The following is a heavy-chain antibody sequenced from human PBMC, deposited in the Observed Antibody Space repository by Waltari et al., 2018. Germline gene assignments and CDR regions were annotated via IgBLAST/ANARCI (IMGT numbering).Heavy chain of an antibody. CDR3: AKDTYDNGGDYMDV. V-gene: IGHV3-30*02. D-gene: IGHD2-21*01. Sequence: QMQLGESGGGVVQSGGSLRLSCVASGFSFRTYGMHWVRQPPGKGLEWVAFIRHDGNTKYYVDSVGGRFTISRVNSKNTLFLQMDNLSADDSAVYFCAKDTYDNGGDYMDVWGKGTTVTVSS. J-gene: IGHJ6*03. CDR1: GFSFRTYG. CDR2: IRHDGNTK.